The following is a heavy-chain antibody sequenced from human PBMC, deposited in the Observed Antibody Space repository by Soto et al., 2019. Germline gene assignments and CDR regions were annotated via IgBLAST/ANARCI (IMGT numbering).Heavy chain of an antibody. D-gene: IGHD4-17*01. J-gene: IGHJ4*02. V-gene: IGHV3-33*01. CDR3: ARDSKIGDYGSSVSY. Sequence: GGSLRLSCAASGFTFSSYGMHWVRQAPGKGLEWVAVIWYDGSNKYYADSVKGRFTISRDNSKNTLYLQMNSLRAEDTAVYYCARDSKIGDYGSSVSYWGQGTLVTVSS. CDR2: IWYDGSNK. CDR1: GFTFSSYG.